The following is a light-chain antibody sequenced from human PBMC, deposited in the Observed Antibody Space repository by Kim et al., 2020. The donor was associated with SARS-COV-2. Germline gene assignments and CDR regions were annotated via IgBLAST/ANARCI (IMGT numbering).Light chain of an antibody. V-gene: IGKV1-39*01. CDR3: QQSYSSPPT. CDR2: GAS. J-gene: IGKJ1*01. CDR1: QSISRH. Sequence: ASIGARVTITCRARQSISRHFNWYQKRPGEAPKLLIYGASNLQSGVPSRFSSSGSGTDFTLTISSLQPEDCATYYCQQSYSSPPTFGQGTKVDIK.